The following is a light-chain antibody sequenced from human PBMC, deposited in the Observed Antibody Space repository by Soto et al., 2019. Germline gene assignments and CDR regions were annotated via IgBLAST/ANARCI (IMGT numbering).Light chain of an antibody. Sequence: DIQLTQSPSSLSASVGDRVTITCRASQTITTYLSWFQQKPGKAPKLLVYGGPSLQSGVPSRYSGSGSGTEFTLTISSLQSEDFATYYCQQSYTTPITFGQGTRLEIK. J-gene: IGKJ5*01. CDR3: QQSYTTPIT. CDR2: GGP. CDR1: QTITTY. V-gene: IGKV1-39*01.